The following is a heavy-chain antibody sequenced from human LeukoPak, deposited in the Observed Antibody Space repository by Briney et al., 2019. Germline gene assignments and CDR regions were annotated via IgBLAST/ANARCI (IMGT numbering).Heavy chain of an antibody. J-gene: IGHJ3*02. Sequence: SETLSLTCTVSGGSISSQYWSWIRQPPGEGLEWVGYMHNSGSTNFNPSLTSRVSISLDTSKNQFSLKLNSVTGADTAVYYCARYYFDNSGFDAFDIWGQGTMVTVSS. CDR3: ARYYFDNSGFDAFDI. D-gene: IGHD3-22*01. CDR2: MHNSGST. V-gene: IGHV4-59*11. CDR1: GGSISSQY.